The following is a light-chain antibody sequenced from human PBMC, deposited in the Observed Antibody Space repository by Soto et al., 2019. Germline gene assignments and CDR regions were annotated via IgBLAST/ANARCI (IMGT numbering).Light chain of an antibody. Sequence: QSVLTQPRSVSGSPGQSVTISCIGTSSDVGIYNYVSWYQHHPGKAPKLMIYDVSKRPSGVPDRFSGSKSGNTASLTISGLQADYEADYYCCSYAGRYIYVFGTGTKLTVL. J-gene: IGLJ1*01. V-gene: IGLV2-11*01. CDR3: CSYAGRYIYV. CDR2: DVS. CDR1: SSDVGIYNY.